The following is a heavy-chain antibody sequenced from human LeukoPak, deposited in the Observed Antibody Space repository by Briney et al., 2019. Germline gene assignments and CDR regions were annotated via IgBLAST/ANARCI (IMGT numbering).Heavy chain of an antibody. CDR1: GFIFNSYA. CDR3: AKASIFGVLSGHLGY. Sequence: GRSLRLSCAASGFIFNSYAMHWVRQAPGKGLEWVTVISYDARNKNYADSVKGRFTISRDNSENTLYLQMSSLRADDTAVYYCAKASIFGVLSGHLGYWGQGTLVTVSS. J-gene: IGHJ4*02. V-gene: IGHV3-30*04. D-gene: IGHD3-3*01. CDR2: ISYDARNK.